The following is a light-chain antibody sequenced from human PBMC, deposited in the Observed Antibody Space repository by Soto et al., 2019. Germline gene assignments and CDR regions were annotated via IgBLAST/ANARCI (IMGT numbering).Light chain of an antibody. V-gene: IGKV1-27*01. Sequence: IEVTHSPSSLSASVGYRVTITFRASQGISNYLASYQQKPGKVPKLLIYAASTLQSGVPSRFSGSGSGTDFTLTISSLQPEDVAAYYCQKYNSAPRKFGQGTKVDIK. J-gene: IGKJ1*01. CDR2: AAS. CDR3: QKYNSAPRK. CDR1: QGISNY.